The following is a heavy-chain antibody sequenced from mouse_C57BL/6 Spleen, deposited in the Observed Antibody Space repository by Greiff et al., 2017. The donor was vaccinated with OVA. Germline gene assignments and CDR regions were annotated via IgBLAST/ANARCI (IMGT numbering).Heavy chain of an antibody. V-gene: IGHV1-52*01. CDR1: GYTFTSYW. CDR3: ARSGTTVVPYYFDY. J-gene: IGHJ2*01. D-gene: IGHD1-1*01. CDR2: IDPSDSET. Sequence: QVQLQQPGAELVRPGSSVKLSCKASGYTFTSYWMHWVKQRPIQGLEWIGNIDPSDSETHYNQKFKDKATLTVDKSSSTAYMQLSSLTSEDSAVYYGARSGTTVVPYYFDYWGQGTTLTVSS.